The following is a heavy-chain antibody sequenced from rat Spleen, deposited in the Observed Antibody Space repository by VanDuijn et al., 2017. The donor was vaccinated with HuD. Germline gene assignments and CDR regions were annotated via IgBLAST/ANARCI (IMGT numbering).Heavy chain of an antibody. V-gene: IGHV5-31*01. J-gene: IGHJ2*01. CDR2: ITNAAGST. CDR3: TGPFDY. CDR1: GFTFNKYW. Sequence: EVQLVESGGGLVQPGKSLKISCVASGFTFNKYWMTWIRQATGKVLEWVASITNAAGSTYYPDSVQCRFTISRDNAKSTLYLQMNSLRSEDTATYYCTGPFDYWGQGVMVTVSS.